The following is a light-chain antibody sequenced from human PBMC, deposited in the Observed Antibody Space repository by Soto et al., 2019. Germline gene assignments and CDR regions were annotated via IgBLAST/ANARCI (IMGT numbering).Light chain of an antibody. J-gene: IGKJ1*01. V-gene: IGKV3-15*01. Sequence: EIVMTQSPATLSVSPGERATLSCRASQDVLTNLAWYQQKPGQSPRLLIYRASTRATGVPARFSGSGSGTEFTLTISSLQSEDFAVYYCQQYNNWPKMFGQGTKVHIK. CDR1: QDVLTN. CDR3: QQYNNWPKM. CDR2: RAS.